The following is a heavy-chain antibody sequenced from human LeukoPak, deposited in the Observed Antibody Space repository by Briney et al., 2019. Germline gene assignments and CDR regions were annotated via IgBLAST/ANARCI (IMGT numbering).Heavy chain of an antibody. CDR1: GASTSDKY. V-gene: IGHV4-59*08. Sequence: PSETLSLTCIASGASTSDKYWSWIRQSPGRTLEWIGHIYNGRNTKYNPSITSRVTISVDTSKNQFSLTLTSVTAADTAMYYCAQTTGWPGFDFWGPGAPVTVSS. CDR3: AQTTGWPGFDF. D-gene: IGHD6-19*01. CDR2: IYNGRNT. J-gene: IGHJ4*02.